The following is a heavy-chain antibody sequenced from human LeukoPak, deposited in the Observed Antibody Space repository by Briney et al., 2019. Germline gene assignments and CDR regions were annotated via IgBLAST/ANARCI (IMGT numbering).Heavy chain of an antibody. CDR3: ARINTAMVSFDY. CDR2: ISYDGSNK. D-gene: IGHD5-18*01. J-gene: IGHJ4*02. Sequence: GGSLRLSCAASGFTFSSYAMHWVRQAPSKGLEWVAVISYDGSNKYYADSVKGRFTISRDNSKNTLYLQMNSLRAEDTAVYYYARINTAMVSFDYWGQGTLVTVSS. V-gene: IGHV3-30-3*01. CDR1: GFTFSSYA.